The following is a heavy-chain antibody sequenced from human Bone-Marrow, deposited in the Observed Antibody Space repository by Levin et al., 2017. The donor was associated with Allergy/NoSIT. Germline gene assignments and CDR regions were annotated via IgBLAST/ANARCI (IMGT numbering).Heavy chain of an antibody. J-gene: IGHJ6*02. CDR2: VYYTGNA. V-gene: IGHV4-39*07. CDR3: AGEPNSPYYYHYGLDV. Sequence: KPSETLSLTCTVSGDSISNDDYYWAWIRQPPGKGLEWIGSVYYTGNAYYNPSLKTRLTMSVDTSKNQFSLRFNSVTAADTAIYYCAGEPNSPYYYHYGLDVWGQGTAVTISS. CDR1: GDSISNDDYY. D-gene: IGHD2/OR15-2a*01.